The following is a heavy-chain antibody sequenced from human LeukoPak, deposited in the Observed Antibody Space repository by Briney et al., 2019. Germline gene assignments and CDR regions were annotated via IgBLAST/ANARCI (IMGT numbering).Heavy chain of an antibody. Sequence: SETLSLTCTVSGGSISSYYWSWIRQPPGKGLEWIGYIYYSGSTNYNPSLKGRVSISVDTSKNQFSLKLSSVTAADTAVYYCARFSARVRGVMGYGMDVWGQGTTVTVSS. CDR1: GGSISSYY. CDR2: IYYSGST. CDR3: ARFSARVRGVMGYGMDV. D-gene: IGHD3-10*01. J-gene: IGHJ6*02. V-gene: IGHV4-59*08.